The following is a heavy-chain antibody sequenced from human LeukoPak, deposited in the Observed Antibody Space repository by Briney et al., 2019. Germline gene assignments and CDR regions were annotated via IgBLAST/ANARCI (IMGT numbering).Heavy chain of an antibody. CDR3: ASEILGYSYGSHFDY. V-gene: IGHV1-69*05. D-gene: IGHD5-18*01. CDR2: IIPIFGTA. CDR1: GGTFSSYA. J-gene: IGHJ4*02. Sequence: SVKVSCKASGGTFSSYAISWVRQAPGQGLEWMGRIIPIFGTANYAQKFQGRVTITTDESTSTAYMELSSLRSEDTAVYYCASEILGYSYGSHFDYWGQGTPVTVSS.